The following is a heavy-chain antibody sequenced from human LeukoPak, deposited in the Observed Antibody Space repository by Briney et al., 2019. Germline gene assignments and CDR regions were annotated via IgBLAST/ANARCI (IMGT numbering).Heavy chain of an antibody. CDR1: GGSISSSSYY. V-gene: IGHV4-39*07. Sequence: SETLSLTCTVSGGSISSSSYYWGWIRQPPGKGLEWIGSIYYSGSTYYNPSLKSRVTISVDTSKNQFSLKLSSVTAADTAVYYCARGRGGYWQWLVPSTGGDAFDIWGQGTMVTVSS. J-gene: IGHJ3*02. CDR3: ARGRGGYWQWLVPSTGGDAFDI. D-gene: IGHD6-19*01. CDR2: IYYSGST.